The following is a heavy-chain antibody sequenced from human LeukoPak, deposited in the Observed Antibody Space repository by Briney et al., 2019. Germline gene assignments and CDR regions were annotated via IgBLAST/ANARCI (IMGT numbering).Heavy chain of an antibody. CDR1: GGSISSYY. CDR3: ATGRAAAGSLGY. Sequence: PPETLSLTCTVSGGSISSYYWSWIRQPPGKGLEWIGYIYYTGSTNFNPSLKSRVTMSLDTSKNQFSLKLNSVTAADTAVYYCATGRAAAGSLGYWGQGTLVTVSS. J-gene: IGHJ4*02. D-gene: IGHD6-25*01. CDR2: IYYTGST. V-gene: IGHV4-59*01.